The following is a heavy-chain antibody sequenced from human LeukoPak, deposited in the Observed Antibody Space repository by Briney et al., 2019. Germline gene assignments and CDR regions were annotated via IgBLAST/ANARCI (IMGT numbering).Heavy chain of an antibody. CDR1: GFTFSSYS. D-gene: IGHD2-15*01. V-gene: IGHV3-21*01. CDR2: ISSSSSYI. CDR3: AREQEGYCSGGSCYSAAFDI. Sequence: PGRSLRLSCAASGFTFSSYSMNWVRQAPGKGLEWVSSISSSSSYIYYADSVKGRFTISRDNAKNSLYLQMNSLRAEDTAVYYCAREQEGYCSGGSCYSAAFDIWGQGTMVTVSS. J-gene: IGHJ3*02.